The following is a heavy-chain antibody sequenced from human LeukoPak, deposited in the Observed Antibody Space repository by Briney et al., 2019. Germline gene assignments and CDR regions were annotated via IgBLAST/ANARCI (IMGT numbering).Heavy chain of an antibody. J-gene: IGHJ6*02. CDR1: GYTFTGYY. CDR2: INPNSGGT. D-gene: IGHD6-19*01. V-gene: IGHV1-2*02. Sequence: RASVKVSCKASGYTFTGYYMHWVRQAPGQGLEWMGWINPNSGGTNYAQKFQGRVTMTRVTSISTAYMELSRLRSDDTAVYYCARDSSGIAVAGYYYGMDVWGQGTTVTVSS. CDR3: ARDSSGIAVAGYYYGMDV.